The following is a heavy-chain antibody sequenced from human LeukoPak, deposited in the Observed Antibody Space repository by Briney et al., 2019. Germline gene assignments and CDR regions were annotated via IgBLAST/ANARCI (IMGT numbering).Heavy chain of an antibody. CDR3: ARPIHSGYDPDDAFDI. V-gene: IGHV3-33*01. J-gene: IGHJ3*02. Sequence: GRSLRLSCAASGFTFSSYGMHWVRQAPGKGLEWVAVIWDDGSNKYYVDSVRGRFTISRDNSKNTLYLQMNSLRAEDTAVYYCARPIHSGYDPDDAFDIWGQGTMVTVSS. CDR1: GFTFSSYG. CDR2: IWDDGSNK. D-gene: IGHD5-12*01.